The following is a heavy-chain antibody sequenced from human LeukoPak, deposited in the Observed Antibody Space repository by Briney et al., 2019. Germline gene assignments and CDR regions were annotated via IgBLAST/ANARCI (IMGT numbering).Heavy chain of an antibody. V-gene: IGHV4-30-2*01. Sequence: SETLSLTCTVSGGSISSGGYYWSWIRQPPGKGLEWIGYIYHSGSTYYNPSLKSRVTISVDRSKNQFSLKLSSVTAADTAVYYCASRIAAAGNNWFDPWGQGTLVTVSS. CDR1: GGSISSGGYY. D-gene: IGHD6-13*01. CDR3: ASRIAAAGNNWFDP. J-gene: IGHJ5*02. CDR2: IYHSGST.